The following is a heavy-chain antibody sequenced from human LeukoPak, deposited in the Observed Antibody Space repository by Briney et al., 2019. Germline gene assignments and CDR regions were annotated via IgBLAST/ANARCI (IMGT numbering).Heavy chain of an antibody. CDR3: ARDAGRYFDWLGY. CDR2: IWYDGSNK. CDR1: GFTFSSYG. V-gene: IGHV3-33*01. J-gene: IGHJ4*02. Sequence: PGGSLRLSCAASGFTFSSYGMHWVRQAPGKALEWVAVIWYDGSNKYYADSVKGRFTISRDNSKNTLYLQMNSLRAEDTAVYYCARDAGRYFDWLGYWGQGTLVTVSS. D-gene: IGHD3-9*01.